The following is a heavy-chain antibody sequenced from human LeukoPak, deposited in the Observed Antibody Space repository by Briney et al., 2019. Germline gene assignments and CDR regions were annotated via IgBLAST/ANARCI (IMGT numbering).Heavy chain of an antibody. CDR3: ARERVPGIAAAGTMMDI. CDR1: GGSFSGYY. CDR2: INHSGST. Sequence: ASETLSLTCAVYGGSFSGYYWSWIRQPPGKGLEWIGEINHSGSTNYNPSLKSRVTISVDTPKNQFSLKLSSVTAADTAVYYCARERVPGIAAAGTMMDIWGQETMVTVSS. J-gene: IGHJ3*02. D-gene: IGHD6-13*01. V-gene: IGHV4-34*01.